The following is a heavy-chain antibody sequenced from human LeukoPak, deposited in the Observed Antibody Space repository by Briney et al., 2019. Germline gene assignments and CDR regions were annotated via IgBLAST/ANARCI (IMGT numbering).Heavy chain of an antibody. D-gene: IGHD4-17*01. V-gene: IGHV3-74*01. CDR2: INRDGSST. CDR3: TFSSYGDHVGVDAFDI. CDR1: GFTFSIYW. J-gene: IGHJ3*02. Sequence: PGGSLRLSCAASGFTFSIYWMHWVRQAPGKGLVWVSRINRDGSSTNYADSVKGRFTISRDNAKNTVYLQMNSLSAEDTAMYYCTFSSYGDHVGVDAFDIWGQGTMVTVSS.